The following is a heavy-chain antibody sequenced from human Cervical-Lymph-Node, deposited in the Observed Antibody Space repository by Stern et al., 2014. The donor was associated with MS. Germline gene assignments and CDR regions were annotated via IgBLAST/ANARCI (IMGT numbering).Heavy chain of an antibody. CDR2: ISGHNGVT. J-gene: IGHJ4*02. V-gene: IGHV1-18*01. CDR1: GYTFTDYG. D-gene: IGHD4-17*01. CDR3: ARDRANYGVFDY. Sequence: VQLVQSGGGVKKPGASVKVSCKTSGYTFTDYGVTWVRLAPGQGLEWMGWISGHNGVTNDARKFQDRVTITTATSTNTAYLELRSLRADDTAIYYCARDRANYGVFDYWGQGSRVTVSA.